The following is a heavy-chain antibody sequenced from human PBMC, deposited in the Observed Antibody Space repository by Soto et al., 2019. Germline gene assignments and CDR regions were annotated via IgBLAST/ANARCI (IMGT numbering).Heavy chain of an antibody. D-gene: IGHD4-17*01. J-gene: IGHJ4*02. V-gene: IGHV3-21*01. CDR1: GFTFSSYS. Sequence: GGSLRLSCAASGFTFSSYSMNWVRQAPGKGLEWVSSISSSSSYIYYADSVKGRFTISRDNAKNSLYLQMNSLRAEDTAVYYCARDPPRSFGTVTDPYFDYWGQGTLVTVSS. CDR3: ARDPPRSFGTVTDPYFDY. CDR2: ISSSSSYI.